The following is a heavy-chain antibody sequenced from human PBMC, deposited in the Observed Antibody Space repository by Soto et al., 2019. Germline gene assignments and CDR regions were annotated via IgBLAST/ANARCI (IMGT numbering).Heavy chain of an antibody. CDR1: GYTFTNYG. CDR3: ARDRDAFYTH. CDR2: IGPYHGNT. V-gene: IGHV1-18*01. D-gene: IGHD3-16*01. J-gene: IGHJ4*02. Sequence: QVQLVQSGAEVRKPGASVKVSCKASGYTFTNYGVSWVRQAPGQGLEWMGWIGPYHGNTNYAEKFKGRVTLTTDTSTTTAYMERTSLGSDDTAVYYCARDRDAFYTHWGQGTLVTVSS.